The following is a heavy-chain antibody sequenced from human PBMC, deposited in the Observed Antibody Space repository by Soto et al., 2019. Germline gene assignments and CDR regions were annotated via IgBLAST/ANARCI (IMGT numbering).Heavy chain of an antibody. V-gene: IGHV1-2*02. D-gene: IGHD3-10*01. Sequence: HVQLVQSGTEVKKPGASVRVSCMVSGYPFTTYYIHWVRQAPGQGLEWMGWIDPRSGGTVYEQKFQGIVTMTRDTSISTVYMDLSGMTSDDTALYSCATDDYGIFPYWGQGSLVTVSS. CDR1: GYPFTTYY. CDR3: ATDDYGIFPY. J-gene: IGHJ4*02. CDR2: IDPRSGGT.